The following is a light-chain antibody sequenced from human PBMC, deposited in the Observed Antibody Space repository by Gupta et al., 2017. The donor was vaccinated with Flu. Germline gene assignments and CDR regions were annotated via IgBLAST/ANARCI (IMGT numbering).Light chain of an antibody. CDR2: DVS. J-gene: IGLJ2*01. V-gene: IGLV2-14*04. Sequence: SITISCTGTSIDVGGYNYVSWYPQNPANAPKLMIYDVSNRPAGVSNRFSGSKSGNTASLTISGLQAEDEADYYCSSNTSSSTLVFGGGTKLTVL. CDR1: SIDVGGYNY. CDR3: SSNTSSSTLV.